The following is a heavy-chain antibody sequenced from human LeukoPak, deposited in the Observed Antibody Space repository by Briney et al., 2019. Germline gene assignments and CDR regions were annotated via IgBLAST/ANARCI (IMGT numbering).Heavy chain of an antibody. D-gene: IGHD3-10*01. CDR1: GGSISSSSYY. J-gene: IGHJ5*02. CDR3: ESTLWFGPNNWFDP. V-gene: IGHV4-39*01. Sequence: SETLSLTCTVSGGSISSSSYYWGWIRQPPGKGLEWIGSIYYSGSTYYNPSLKSRVTISVDTSKNQFSLKLSSVTAADTAVYYCESTLWFGPNNWFDPWGQGTLVTVSS. CDR2: IYYSGST.